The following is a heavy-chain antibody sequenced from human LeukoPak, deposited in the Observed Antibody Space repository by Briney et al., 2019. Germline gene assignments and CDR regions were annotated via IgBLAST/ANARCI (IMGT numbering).Heavy chain of an antibody. V-gene: IGHV1-2*02. Sequence: ASVKVSCKASGGTFSSYAISWVRQAPGQGLEWMGWINPNSGGTNYAQKFQGRVTMTRDTSISTAYMELSRLRSDDTAVYYCARDSRYFDWSENYYYYMDVWGKGTTVTISS. CDR2: INPNSGGT. CDR3: ARDSRYFDWSENYYYYMDV. D-gene: IGHD3-9*01. CDR1: GGTFSSYA. J-gene: IGHJ6*03.